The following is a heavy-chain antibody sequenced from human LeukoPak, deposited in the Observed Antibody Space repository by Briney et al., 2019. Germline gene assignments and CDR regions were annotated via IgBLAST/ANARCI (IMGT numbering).Heavy chain of an antibody. J-gene: IGHJ6*03. Sequence: SETLSLTCTVSGAYFTNYYWSFIRQPPGKGLEWIGFSSYNGNTNYNPSLKSRVTISVDTSKNQFSLKLSSVTAADTAVYYCARLYRGGSGSYFHYYYYMDVWGKGTTVTISS. D-gene: IGHD3-10*01. CDR1: GAYFTNYY. V-gene: IGHV4-59*01. CDR2: SSYNGNT. CDR3: ARLYRGGSGSYFHYYYYMDV.